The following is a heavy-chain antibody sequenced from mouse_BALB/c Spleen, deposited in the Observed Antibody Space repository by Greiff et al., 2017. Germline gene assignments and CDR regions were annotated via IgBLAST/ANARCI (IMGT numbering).Heavy chain of an antibody. V-gene: IGHV5-17*02. Sequence: EVQGVASGGGLVQPGGSRKLSCAASGFTFSSFGMHWVRQAPEKGLEWVAYISSGSSTIYYADTVKGRFTISRDNPKNTLFLQMTSLRSEDTAMYYCARNGEYGNPFDYWGQGTTLTVSS. CDR3: ARNGEYGNPFDY. CDR1: GFTFSSFG. CDR2: ISSGSSTI. J-gene: IGHJ2*01. D-gene: IGHD2-10*02.